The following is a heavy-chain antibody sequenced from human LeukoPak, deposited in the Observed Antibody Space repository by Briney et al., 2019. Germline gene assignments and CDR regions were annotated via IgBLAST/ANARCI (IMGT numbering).Heavy chain of an antibody. V-gene: IGHV4-39*01. CDR2: IYYSGST. J-gene: IGHJ6*02. Sequence: SETLSLTCTVSGGSISSSSYYWGRIRQPPGKGLEWIGSIYYSGSTYYNPSLKSRVTISVDTSKNQFSLKLSSVTAADTAVYYCARRGITMVRGVTYGMDVWGQGTTVTVSS. D-gene: IGHD3-10*01. CDR3: ARRGITMVRGVTYGMDV. CDR1: GGSISSSSYY.